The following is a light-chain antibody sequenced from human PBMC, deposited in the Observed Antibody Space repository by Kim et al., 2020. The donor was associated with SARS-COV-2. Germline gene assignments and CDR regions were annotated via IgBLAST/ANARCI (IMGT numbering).Light chain of an antibody. CDR1: QSISNY. J-gene: IGKJ4*01. Sequence: EIVMTQSPATLSVSPGERATLSCRASQSISNYLAWYQVKPGQAPRLLIYGASARATGITARYSGGGSGTEFTLTISSLQSEDFAVYYCQQYNDWPLLTFGGGTKVEIK. CDR2: GAS. V-gene: IGKV3-15*01. CDR3: QQYNDWPLLT.